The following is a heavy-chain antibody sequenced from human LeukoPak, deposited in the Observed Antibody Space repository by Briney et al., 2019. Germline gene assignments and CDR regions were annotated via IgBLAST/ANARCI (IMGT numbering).Heavy chain of an antibody. CDR1: GFTFSSYG. Sequence: GGSLRLSSAASGFTFSSYGMHWVRQAPGKGLEWVAVISYDGSNKYYADSVKGRFTISRDNSKNTLYLQMNSLRAEDTAMYYCARDRGYCSVGNCYYFDYWGQGTLVTVSS. D-gene: IGHD2-15*01. J-gene: IGHJ4*02. V-gene: IGHV3-30-3*01. CDR3: ARDRGYCSVGNCYYFDY. CDR2: ISYDGSNK.